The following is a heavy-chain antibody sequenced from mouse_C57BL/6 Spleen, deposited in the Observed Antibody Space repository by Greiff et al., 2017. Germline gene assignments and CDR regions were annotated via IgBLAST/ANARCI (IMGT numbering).Heavy chain of an antibody. D-gene: IGHD1-1*01. CDR1: GYTFTSYW. J-gene: IGHJ2*01. Sequence: QVQLQQPGTELVKPGASVKLSCKASGYTFTSYWMHWVKQRPGQGLEWIGNINPSNGGTNYNEKFKSKATLTVDKSSSTAYMQLSSLTSEDSAVYYCARSGVYYGSSYEGYYFDYWGQGTTLTVSS. CDR3: ARSGVYYGSSYEGYYFDY. V-gene: IGHV1-53*01. CDR2: INPSNGGT.